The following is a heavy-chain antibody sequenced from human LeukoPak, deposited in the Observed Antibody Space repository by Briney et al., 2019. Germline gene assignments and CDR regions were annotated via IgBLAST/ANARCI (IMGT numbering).Heavy chain of an antibody. V-gene: IGHV3-48*01. CDR3: VRDRTLGVRDGFILA. J-gene: IGHJ5*02. CDR1: GFTFSSYW. Sequence: PGGSLRLSCAASGFTFSSYWMHWVRQAPGKGLEWLSYISGSSSAIYYADSVQGRFTISRDNAKNSLSLQMSSLRVEDTAVYYCVRDRTLGVRDGFILAWGQGTLVTVSS. CDR2: ISGSSSAI. D-gene: IGHD5-24*01.